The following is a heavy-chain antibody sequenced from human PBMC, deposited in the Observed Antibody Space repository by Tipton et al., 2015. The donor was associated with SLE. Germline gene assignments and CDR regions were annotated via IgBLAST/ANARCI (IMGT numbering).Heavy chain of an antibody. CDR2: IYYSGST. D-gene: IGHD2-2*02. Sequence: TLCLTCTVSGGSISSSSYYWGWIRQPPGKGLEWIGSIYYSGSTYYNPSLKSRVTISVDTSKNQFSLKLSSVTAADTAVYYCASIPRDGADDYWGQGTLVTVSS. V-gene: IGHV4-39*01. J-gene: IGHJ4*02. CDR1: GGSISSSSYY. CDR3: ASIPRDGADDY.